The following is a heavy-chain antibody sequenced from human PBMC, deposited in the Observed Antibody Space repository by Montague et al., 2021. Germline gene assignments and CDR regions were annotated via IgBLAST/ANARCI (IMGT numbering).Heavy chain of an antibody. V-gene: IGHV5-51*01. CDR2: IFPDDSDT. CDR3: AGRSSTWPLYYFDY. CDR1: GYSFAPYW. Sequence: QSGAEVKTPGESLRISCKASGYSFAPYWIGWVRQMPGKGLEWMGIIFPDDSDTKYSPSFQGQVNISADKSISTAYLQWTSLKASDSAMYYCAGRSSTWPLYYFDYWGQGTLVIVSS. J-gene: IGHJ4*02. D-gene: IGHD6-13*01.